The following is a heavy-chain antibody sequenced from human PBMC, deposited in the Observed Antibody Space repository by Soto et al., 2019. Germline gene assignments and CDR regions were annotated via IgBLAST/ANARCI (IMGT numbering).Heavy chain of an antibody. CDR3: ARGVYGGRSSYTGLSAVHI. D-gene: IGHD3-16*01. Sequence: QVQLEQAGAEVKNPGSSVKVSCKTSGGTLSDHGVAWLRAATGQGLEWMVGNIHVFNTAKYAQKFQVSVTVTADKFTNIVHMEVSSVRSEDKSGYFCARGVYGGRSSYTGLSAVHIWGQGTMVIVSA. V-gene: IGHV1-69*06. CDR2: NIHVFNTA. CDR1: GGTLSDHG. J-gene: IGHJ3*02.